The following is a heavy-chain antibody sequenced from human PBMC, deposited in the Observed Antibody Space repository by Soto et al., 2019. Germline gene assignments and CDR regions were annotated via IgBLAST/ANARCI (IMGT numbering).Heavy chain of an antibody. Sequence: QVQLVQSGAEVRKPGASVKVSCKASGYTFTSSYIHWVRQAPGQGLEWMGIINANGGSTSYAQKFQGRVTMTRDTSTSTVYMELSSLRSEDTAVYYCARDRYSSGWPRGGWFDPWGQGTLVTVSS. CDR1: GYTFTSSY. J-gene: IGHJ5*02. D-gene: IGHD6-19*01. V-gene: IGHV1-46*03. CDR2: INANGGST. CDR3: ARDRYSSGWPRGGWFDP.